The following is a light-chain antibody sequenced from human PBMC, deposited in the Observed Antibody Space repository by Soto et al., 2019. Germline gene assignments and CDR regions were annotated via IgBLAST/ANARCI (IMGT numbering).Light chain of an antibody. CDR2: RSN. CDR3: ATWDDSLSGHYV. Sequence: QSVLTQPPSASGTPGQRVTMSCSGSSSNIGSNDVYWYQQLPGTAPRLLIYRSNHRPSGVPDRFSGSKSDTSASLAISGLRSEDEADYFCATWDDSLSGHYVFGTGTKVTVL. CDR1: SSNIGSND. J-gene: IGLJ1*01. V-gene: IGLV1-47*01.